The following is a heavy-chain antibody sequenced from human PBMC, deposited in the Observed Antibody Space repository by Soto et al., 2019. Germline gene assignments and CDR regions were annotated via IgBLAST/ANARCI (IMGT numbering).Heavy chain of an antibody. CDR1: GFIFSSYS. D-gene: IGHD2-8*01. CDR3: TRDLNNGVCSPDC. J-gene: IGHJ4*02. V-gene: IGHV3-48*01. Sequence: EVQLVESGGGLVQPGGSLRLSCAASGFIFSSYSMNWVRQAPGKGLEWVSYISSSEGTTYYADSVQGRFTISRDNAKNSLYLQLDSLTAEDSAVYYGTRDLNNGVCSPDCLGQGTLVTVSS. CDR2: ISSSEGTT.